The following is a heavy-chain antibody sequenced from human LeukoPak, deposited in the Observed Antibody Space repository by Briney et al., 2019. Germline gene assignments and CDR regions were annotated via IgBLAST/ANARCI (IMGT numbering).Heavy chain of an antibody. V-gene: IGHV3-21*04. J-gene: IGHJ4*02. D-gene: IGHD3-9*01. CDR2: ITSSRIYI. Sequence: GGSLRLSCAASGFTFSTYSMNWVRQAPGKGLEWVSSITSSRIYIYYADSVKGRFTISRDNSKNTLYLQMNSLRAEDTAVYYCAKVMNYDILTGLYYFDYWGQGTLVTVSS. CDR1: GFTFSTYS. CDR3: AKVMNYDILTGLYYFDY.